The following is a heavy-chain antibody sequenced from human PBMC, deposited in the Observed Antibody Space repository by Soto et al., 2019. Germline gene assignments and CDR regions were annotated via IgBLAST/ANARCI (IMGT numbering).Heavy chain of an antibody. J-gene: IGHJ4*02. V-gene: IGHV1-69*06. CDR1: GGTFKTYT. Sequence: QVQLVQSGAELKKPGSSVNVSCAASGGTFKTYTINWVRQAPGQGLEWIGQIIPMYDSANYAQRFQGRVTISADKSTNIAYMELSGLMSEDTALYYCATWRTYSGSYCFDYWGQGTLVSVSS. CDR2: IIPMYDSA. CDR3: ATWRTYSGSYCFDY. D-gene: IGHD1-26*01.